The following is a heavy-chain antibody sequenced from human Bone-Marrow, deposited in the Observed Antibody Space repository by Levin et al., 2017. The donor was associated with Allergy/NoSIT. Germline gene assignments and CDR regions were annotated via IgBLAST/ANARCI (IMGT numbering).Heavy chain of an antibody. Sequence: GESLKISCKASGYTFTSYGISWVRQAPGQGLEWMGWISAYNGNTNYAQKLQGRVTMTTDTSTSTAYMELRSLRSDDTAVYYCARGEGSGYYYYYGMDVWGQGTTVTVSS. J-gene: IGHJ6*02. CDR1: GYTFTSYG. CDR3: ARGEGSGYYYYYGMDV. V-gene: IGHV1-18*01. D-gene: IGHD3-10*01. CDR2: ISAYNGNT.